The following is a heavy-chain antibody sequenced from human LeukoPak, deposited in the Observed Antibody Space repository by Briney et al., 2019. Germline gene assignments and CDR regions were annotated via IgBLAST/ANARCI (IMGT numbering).Heavy chain of an antibody. CDR1: GASISSSSNY. CDR2: SYYRGTT. Sequence: SETLSLTCTVSGASISSSSNYWGWIRQPPGKGLEWIGDSYYRGTTYYNPSLKSRVTISVDTSKNQFSLKLTSVTAADTAVYYCARSGLRSGIAAPLNWFDPWGQGTLVTVSS. V-gene: IGHV4-39*07. D-gene: IGHD2-15*01. J-gene: IGHJ5*02. CDR3: ARSGLRSGIAAPLNWFDP.